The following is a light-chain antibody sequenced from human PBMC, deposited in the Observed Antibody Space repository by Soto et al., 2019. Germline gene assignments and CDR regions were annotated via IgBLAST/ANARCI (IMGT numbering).Light chain of an antibody. V-gene: IGLV2-11*01. CDR1: SSDVGAYNY. CDR2: DVS. CDR3: CSYTNSAYV. J-gene: IGLJ1*01. Sequence: QSALTQPRSVSGSPGQSVTISCTGTSSDVGAYNYVSWYQQHPAKAPNLMIYDVSKRPSGVPERFSGSKSGNTASLTISGLKAEDEGDYYCCSYTNSAYVLGTGTKVTVL.